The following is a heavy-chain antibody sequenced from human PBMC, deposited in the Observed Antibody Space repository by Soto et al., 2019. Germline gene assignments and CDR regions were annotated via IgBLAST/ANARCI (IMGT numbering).Heavy chain of an antibody. CDR1: GGTFSSYA. CDR2: IIPIFGTA. Sequence: SVKVSCKASGGTFSSYAISWVRQAPGQGLEWMGGIIPIFGTANYAQKFQGRVTITADESTSTAYMELSSLRSEDTAVYYCGLGYSSSWYGDDYYGMDVWGQGTTVTVYS. D-gene: IGHD6-13*01. CDR3: GLGYSSSWYGDDYYGMDV. V-gene: IGHV1-69*13. J-gene: IGHJ6*02.